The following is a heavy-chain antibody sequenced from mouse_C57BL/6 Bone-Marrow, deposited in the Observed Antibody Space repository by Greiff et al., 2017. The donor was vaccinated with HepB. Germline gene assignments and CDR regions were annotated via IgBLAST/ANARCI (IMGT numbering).Heavy chain of an antibody. CDR1: GYTFTDYN. V-gene: IGHV1-22*01. Sequence: EVQLQESGPELVKPGASVKMSCKASGYTFTDYNMHWVKQSHGKSLEWIGYINPNNGGTSYNQKFKGKATLTVNKSSSTAYMELRSLTSEDSAVYYCARKRGSTLYAMDYWGQGTSVTVSS. D-gene: IGHD1-1*01. CDR2: INPNNGGT. J-gene: IGHJ4*01. CDR3: ARKRGSTLYAMDY.